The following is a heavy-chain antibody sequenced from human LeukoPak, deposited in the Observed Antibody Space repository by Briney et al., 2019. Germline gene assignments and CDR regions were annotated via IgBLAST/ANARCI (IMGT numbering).Heavy chain of an antibody. D-gene: IGHD3-22*01. CDR1: GFMFSDYA. J-gene: IGHJ5*01. CDR3: SKDRRRYYFSSSGYFFDS. Sequence: AGGSLRLSCAASGFMFSDYAMSWVRQIPGKAPEWVATIGHIRDQNTYYADSVKGRFTIPRDNSENVVYLQMDRLRAEDGAIYFCSKDRRRYYFSSSGYFFDSWGQGSLVTAS. V-gene: IGHV3-23*01. CDR2: IGHIRDQNT.